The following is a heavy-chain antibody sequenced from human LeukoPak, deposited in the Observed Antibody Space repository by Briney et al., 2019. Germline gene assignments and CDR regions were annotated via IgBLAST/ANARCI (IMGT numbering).Heavy chain of an antibody. CDR2: ISSSSSYI. CDR1: GFTFNRYN. CDR3: ARDPRRKGSSWYGDFDY. Sequence: GGSLRLSCAASGFTFNRYNMNWVRQAPGEGLGWVSSISSSSSYIYYADSVKGRFTISRDNAKNSLYLQMNSLRDEDTAVYYCARDPRRKGSSWYGDFDYWGQGTLVTVSS. V-gene: IGHV3-21*01. J-gene: IGHJ4*02. D-gene: IGHD6-13*01.